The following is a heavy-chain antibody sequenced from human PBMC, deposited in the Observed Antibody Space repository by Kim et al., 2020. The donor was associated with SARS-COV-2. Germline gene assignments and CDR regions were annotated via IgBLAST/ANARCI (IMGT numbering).Heavy chain of an antibody. V-gene: IGHV4-39*01. Sequence: SETLSLTCTVSGGSISSSSYYWGWIRQPPGKGLEWIGSIYYSGSTYYNPSLKSRVTISVDTSKNQFSLKLSSVTAADTAVYYCARLATYCGGDCYSGYFDYWGQGTLVTVSS. D-gene: IGHD2-21*01. J-gene: IGHJ4*02. CDR1: GGSISSSSYY. CDR3: ARLATYCGGDCYSGYFDY. CDR2: IYYSGST.